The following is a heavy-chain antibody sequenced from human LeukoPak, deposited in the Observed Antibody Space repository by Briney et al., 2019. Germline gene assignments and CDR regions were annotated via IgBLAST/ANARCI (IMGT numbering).Heavy chain of an antibody. D-gene: IGHD3-9*01. CDR3: ARDSSRRPQNYDIATSFSTDY. CDR2: INPKIGGT. CDR1: GYTFTDYY. V-gene: IGHV1-2*02. Sequence: ASVKVSCKASGYTFTDYYTHWVRQAPGQGLEWMGWINPKIGGTNYAQRFQGRVSMTSDTSITTAYMELRRVTSDDTAVYYCARDSSRRPQNYDIATSFSTDYWGQGTLVTVSS. J-gene: IGHJ4*02.